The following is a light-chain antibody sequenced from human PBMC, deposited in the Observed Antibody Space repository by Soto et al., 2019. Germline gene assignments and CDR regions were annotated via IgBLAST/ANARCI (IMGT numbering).Light chain of an antibody. CDR3: QQYNKWRT. CDR1: QSVSSN. V-gene: IGKV3-15*01. J-gene: IGKJ1*01. CDR2: GAS. Sequence: VMTQSAATLSVSPVERLPLSCRASQSVSSNLAWYQQKPGQAPRLLIYGASTRATGIPARFSGSGSGTESTLSISSLQSEDFAVYYCQQYNKWRTFGQGTKVDIK.